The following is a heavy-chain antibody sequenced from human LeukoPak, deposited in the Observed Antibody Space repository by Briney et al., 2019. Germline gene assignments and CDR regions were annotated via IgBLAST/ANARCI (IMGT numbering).Heavy chain of an antibody. J-gene: IGHJ4*02. V-gene: IGHV1-18*01. CDR1: GYTFSNYG. D-gene: IGHD3-16*01. CDR3: AREGLTLALDF. Sequence: ASVKASCKASGYTFSNYGISWLRQAPGQGLEWVGWLDTYKGDTNYGQKFKGRVTMTTDSSTDTAYVELRSLRPDDTAVYYCAREGLTLALDFWGQGTLVTVSS. CDR2: LDTYKGDT.